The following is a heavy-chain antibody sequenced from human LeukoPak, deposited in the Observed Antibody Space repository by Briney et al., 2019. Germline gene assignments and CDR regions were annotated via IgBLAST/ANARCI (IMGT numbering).Heavy chain of an antibody. CDR3: ARAGLGSGYHGGFDY. Sequence: PGGSLRLSCAASGFTFSSYWMSWVRQAPGKGLEWVANIKQDGSEKYYVDSVKGRFTISRDNAKNSLYLQMNSLRAEGTAVYYCARAGLGSGYHGGFDYWGQGTLVTVSS. CDR2: IKQDGSEK. CDR1: GFTFSSYW. D-gene: IGHD3-22*01. V-gene: IGHV3-7*01. J-gene: IGHJ4*02.